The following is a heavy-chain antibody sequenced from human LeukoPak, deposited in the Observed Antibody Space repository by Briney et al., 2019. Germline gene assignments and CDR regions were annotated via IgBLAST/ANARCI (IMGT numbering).Heavy chain of an antibody. V-gene: IGHV4-4*09. D-gene: IGHD3-22*01. J-gene: IGHJ4*02. Sequence: KPSETLCLTCTASGFSISSYYWSWIRQPPGKGLEWVGYIYTSGSTNYNPSLKSRVTISVDTSKNKFSLKLSSVTAADTAVYYCARRSYYYDSSGYYYDGSFDYWGQGTLVTVSS. CDR1: GFSISSYY. CDR3: ARRSYYYDSSGYYYDGSFDY. CDR2: IYTSGST.